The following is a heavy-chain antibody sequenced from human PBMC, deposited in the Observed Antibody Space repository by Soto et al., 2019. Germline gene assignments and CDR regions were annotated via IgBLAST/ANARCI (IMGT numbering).Heavy chain of an antibody. CDR3: ARVAVAGTSGWLDP. CDR2: IDPSGCST. V-gene: IGHV1-46*01. Sequence: QVQLVQSGAEVKKPGASVKVSRKASGYSFTSYDMYWVRQAPGQWLEWMGIIDPSGCSTSYAQKFQGRVTMTRDTSTSTVYMELSSLRSEDTAVYYCARVAVAGTSGWLDPWGQGTLVTVSS. D-gene: IGHD6-19*01. CDR1: GYSFTSYD. J-gene: IGHJ5*02.